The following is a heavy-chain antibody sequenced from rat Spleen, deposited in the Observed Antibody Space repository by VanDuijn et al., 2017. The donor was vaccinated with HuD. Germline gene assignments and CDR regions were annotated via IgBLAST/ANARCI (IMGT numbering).Heavy chain of an antibody. J-gene: IGHJ2*01. CDR2: MWSAGNT. V-gene: IGHV2S63*01. CDR1: GFSLTDYS. Sequence: EVQLKESGPGLVQPSQTLSLTCTVSGFSLTDYSVHWVRQPPGKGLEWMGVMWSAGNTGYNSALKSRLSISRDTSKSQVFLTMNSLQTEDTATYYCARGEAPFDYWGQGVMVTVSS. D-gene: IGHD3-1*01. CDR3: ARGEAPFDY.